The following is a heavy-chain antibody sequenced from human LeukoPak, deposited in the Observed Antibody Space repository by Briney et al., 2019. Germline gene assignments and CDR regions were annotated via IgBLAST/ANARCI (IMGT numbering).Heavy chain of an antibody. J-gene: IGHJ1*01. CDR2: ISGSGGNT. CDR3: AKGMAPDMVRGDPEYFQH. V-gene: IGHV3-23*01. CDR1: GFTFSSYV. D-gene: IGHD3-10*01. Sequence: GGSLRLSCAASGFTFSSYVMSWVRQAPGKGLGWVSAISGSGGNTHYADSVKGRFTISRDNSKNTVYVQMNSLRAEDTAVYYCAKGMAPDMVRGDPEYFQHWGQGTLTIVSS.